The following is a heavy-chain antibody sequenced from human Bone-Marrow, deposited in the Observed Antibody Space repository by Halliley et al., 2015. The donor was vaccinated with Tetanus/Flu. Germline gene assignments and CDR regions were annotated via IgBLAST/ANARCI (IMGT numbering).Heavy chain of an antibody. CDR2: IHYNGDT. V-gene: IGHV4-59*08. J-gene: IGHJ4*02. CDR1: GGSISPYY. Sequence: GLVKPSETLSLTCSVSGGSISPYYWSWIRQPPGKGLEWIGYIHYNGDTNYSPSLKRRVTMSVDTSKNQFSLRLTSLTAADTAVYFCASLSLSPAFYFDSSAYNFDYWGRGTLVTVSS. CDR3: ASLSLSPAFYFDSSAYNFDY. D-gene: IGHD3-22*01.